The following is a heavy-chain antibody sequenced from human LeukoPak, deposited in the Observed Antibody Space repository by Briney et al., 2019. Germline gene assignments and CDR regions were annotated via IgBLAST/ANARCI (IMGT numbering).Heavy chain of an antibody. V-gene: IGHV3-23*01. CDR1: XFTFSNXA. Sequence: GGSLXXXXXXXXFTFSNXAXXWVRQAPGKGXEXVSAISRSGGSTFNADSVKGGLTISRENSKKRLFLQMNSLRAEDTAIYYCAKDHPSGYYFDYWGQGTLVTVSS. J-gene: IGHJ4*02. D-gene: IGHD1-14*01. CDR2: ISRSGGST. CDR3: AKDHPSGYYFDY.